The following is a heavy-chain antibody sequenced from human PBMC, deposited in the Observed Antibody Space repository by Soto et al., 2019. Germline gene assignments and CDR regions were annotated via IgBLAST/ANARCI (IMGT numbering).Heavy chain of an antibody. CDR1: GYTFTGYY. V-gene: IGHV1-2*04. D-gene: IGHD3-9*01. CDR2: INPNSGGT. J-gene: IGHJ6*02. Sequence: ASVKVSCKASGYTFTGYYMHWVRQAPGQGLEWMGWINPNSGGTNYAQKFQGWVTMTRDTSISTAYMELSRLRSDDTAVYYCAREGVNYDILTDLEKHRYYYYGMDVWGQGTTVTVSS. CDR3: AREGVNYDILTDLEKHRYYYYGMDV.